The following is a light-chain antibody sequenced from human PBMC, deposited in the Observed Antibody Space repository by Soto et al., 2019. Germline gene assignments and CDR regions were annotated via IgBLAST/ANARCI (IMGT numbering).Light chain of an antibody. CDR3: QQYGDSPLT. CDR1: QSVSSTY. Sequence: EIVLTQSPGTLSLSPGERATLSCRASQSVSSTYLVWYQQKPGQAPRLLIYGASIRATGIPDRFSGSGSGTDFTLIISRLEPEDFAVYYCQQYGDSPLTFGGGTKVDIK. J-gene: IGKJ4*01. CDR2: GAS. V-gene: IGKV3-20*01.